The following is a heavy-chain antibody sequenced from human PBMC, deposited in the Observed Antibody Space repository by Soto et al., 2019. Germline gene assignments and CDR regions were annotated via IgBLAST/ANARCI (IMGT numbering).Heavy chain of an antibody. D-gene: IGHD3-3*01. CDR1: AGTFSSHA. Sequence: QVQLVQSGSEVKKPGSSVKVSCKASAGTFSSHAISWVRQAPGQGLEWMGCISPIFGATNYAQKFQGRVTITAVESTATACRELSRLSSEAAAVYYCATAPFSACWSGYYRAKCFGYWGRGSRVTVS. J-gene: IGHJ4*02. CDR2: ISPIFGAT. CDR3: ATAPFSACWSGYYRAKCFGY. V-gene: IGHV1-69*12.